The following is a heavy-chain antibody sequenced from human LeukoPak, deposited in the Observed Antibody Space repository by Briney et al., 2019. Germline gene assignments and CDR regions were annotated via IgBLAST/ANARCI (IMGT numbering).Heavy chain of an antibody. Sequence: PGGSLRLSCAVSGFXFSSYWMTWVRQAPGKGLEWVANIKHDGSEKYYVDSVKGRFTISRDNAKNSLYLQMNSLRAEDTAVYYCARGGFNYGYWGQGALVTVSS. CDR1: GFXFSSYW. V-gene: IGHV3-7*05. CDR3: ARGGFNYGY. J-gene: IGHJ4*02. CDR2: IKHDGSEK. D-gene: IGHD5-18*01.